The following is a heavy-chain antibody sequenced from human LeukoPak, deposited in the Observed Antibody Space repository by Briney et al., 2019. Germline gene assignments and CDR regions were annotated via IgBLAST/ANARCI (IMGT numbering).Heavy chain of an antibody. CDR3: ARGYDFWSGYYFDY. V-gene: IGHV4-59*01. D-gene: IGHD3-3*01. Sequence: SETLSLTCTVSGGSISSYYWSWIRQPPGKGLEWIGYIYYSGSTNYNPSLKSRITISIDTSKNQFSLKLSSVTAADTAVYYCARGYDFWSGYYFDYWGQRTLVTVSS. CDR1: GGSISSYY. CDR2: IYYSGST. J-gene: IGHJ4*02.